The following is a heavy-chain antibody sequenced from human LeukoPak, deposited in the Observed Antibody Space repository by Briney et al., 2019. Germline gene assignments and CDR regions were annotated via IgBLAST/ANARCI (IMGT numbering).Heavy chain of an antibody. CDR3: ARLPYDEPDY. J-gene: IGHJ4*02. CDR2: ISPNSGGT. V-gene: IGHV1-2*02. Sequence: ASVRVSCKASGYTVTYYYVHWVRQPPGQGLEWMGCISPNSGGTHYAQKFQGRVTMTRDTSITTAYMELSRLRSDDTAVYFCARLPYDEPDYWGQGTLVTVSS. CDR1: GYTVTYYY. D-gene: IGHD3-3*01.